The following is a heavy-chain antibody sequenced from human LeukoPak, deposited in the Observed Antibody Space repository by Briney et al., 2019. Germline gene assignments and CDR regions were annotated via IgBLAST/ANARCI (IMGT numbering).Heavy chain of an antibody. Sequence: PGGSLRLSCAASGFNFSSYEMNWVRQAPGKGLEWVSYISSSGSTIYYADSVKGRFTISRDNAKNSLFLQMNSLRAEDTAVYYCARDGSSAAVDYWGQGTLVTVSS. CDR1: GFNFSSYE. CDR2: ISSSGSTI. CDR3: ARDGSSAAVDY. D-gene: IGHD2-2*01. J-gene: IGHJ4*02. V-gene: IGHV3-48*03.